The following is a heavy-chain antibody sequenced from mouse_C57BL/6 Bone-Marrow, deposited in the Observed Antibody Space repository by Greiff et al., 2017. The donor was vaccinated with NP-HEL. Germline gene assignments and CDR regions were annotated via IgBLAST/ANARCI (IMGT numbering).Heavy chain of an antibody. CDR1: GFTFNTYA. CDR2: IRSKSSNYAT. Sequence: EVQRVESGGGLVQPKGSLKLSCAASGFTFNTYAMHWVRQAPGKGLEWVARIRSKSSNYATYYADSVKDRFTISRDDSQSMLYLQMNNLKTEDTAMYYCVRGEDWDAPYYFDYWGQGTTLTVSS. V-gene: IGHV10-3*01. D-gene: IGHD4-1*01. CDR3: VRGEDWDAPYYFDY. J-gene: IGHJ2*01.